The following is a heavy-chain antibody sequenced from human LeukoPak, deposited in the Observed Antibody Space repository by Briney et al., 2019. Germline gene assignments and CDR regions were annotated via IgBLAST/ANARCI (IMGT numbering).Heavy chain of an antibody. CDR1: GGSISSYY. V-gene: IGHV4-59*01. D-gene: IGHD3-10*01. CDR3: AKSNGYGLVDI. Sequence: SETQSLTCTVSGGSISSYYWNWIRQPPGKGLEWIGYIYNTGSTSNNPSLKSRVTISVDTSKKHFSLRLSSVTAADTAVYYCAKSNGYGLVDIWGQGTMVTVSS. CDR2: IYNTGST. J-gene: IGHJ3*02.